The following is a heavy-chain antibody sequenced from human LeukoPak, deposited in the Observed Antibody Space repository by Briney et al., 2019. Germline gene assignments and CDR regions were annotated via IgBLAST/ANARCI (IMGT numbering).Heavy chain of an antibody. V-gene: IGHV3-7*01. CDR2: IKQDGSEK. CDR3: ARDDCSSISCYHNWFDP. CDR1: GFTFSSYW. D-gene: IGHD2-2*01. J-gene: IGHJ5*02. Sequence: PGGSLRLSCAASGFTFSSYWMSWVRQAPGKGLEWVATIKQDGSEKYYVDSVKGRFTISRDNAKNSLYLQMNSLRAEDTAVYYCARDDCSSISCYHNWFDPWGQGTLVTVSS.